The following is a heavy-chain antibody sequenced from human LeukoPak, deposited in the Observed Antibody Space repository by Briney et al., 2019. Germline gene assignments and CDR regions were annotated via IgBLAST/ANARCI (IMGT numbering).Heavy chain of an antibody. CDR2: ISGSGGST. CDR1: GFAFTIYA. D-gene: IGHD6-13*01. CDR3: AREIASDFGGAVDY. Sequence: GGSLRLSCAASGFAFTIYAMSWVRQAPGKGLEWVSAISGSGGSTYYADAVKGRFTISRDNSKNTLYVQINSLRAEDTAVYYCAREIASDFGGAVDYWGQGTLVTVSS. V-gene: IGHV3-23*01. J-gene: IGHJ4*02.